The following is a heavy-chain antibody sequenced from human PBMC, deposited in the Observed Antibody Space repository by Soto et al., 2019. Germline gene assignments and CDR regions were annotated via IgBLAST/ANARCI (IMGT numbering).Heavy chain of an antibody. CDR3: ARDRYGLDV. CDR2: IYYSGST. J-gene: IGHJ6*02. V-gene: IGHV4-59*12. CDR1: CGSISGFY. Sequence: SETLSLTCTVSCGSISGFYWSWIRQPPGKGLEWIGYIYYSGSTNYNPSLESRVTISVDTSKNQFSLKLTSLSAADTAVYFCARDRYGLDVWGQGTTVTVSS.